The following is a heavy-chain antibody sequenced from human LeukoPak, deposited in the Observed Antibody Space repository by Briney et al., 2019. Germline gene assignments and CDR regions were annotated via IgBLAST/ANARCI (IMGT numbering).Heavy chain of an antibody. J-gene: IGHJ5*02. CDR2: VYNSGTT. Sequence: SETLSLTCTVSGGSISGSSYYWGWIRQPPGKGLEWIGCVYNSGTTVYNPSLKSRVTMSVDTSKNQFSLKLSSVTAADTAVYYCARGRDWFDPWGQGNVVTVSS. CDR3: ARGRDWFDP. CDR1: GGSISGSSYY. V-gene: IGHV4-39*07.